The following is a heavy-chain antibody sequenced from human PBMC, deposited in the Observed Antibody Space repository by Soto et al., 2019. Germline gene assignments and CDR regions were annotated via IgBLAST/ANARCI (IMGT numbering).Heavy chain of an antibody. V-gene: IGHV1-18*01. D-gene: IGHD5-18*01. CDR3: AAPLSYSYGLDY. J-gene: IGHJ4*02. CDR2: ISAYNGNT. CDR1: GYTFTSYG. Sequence: QVQLVQSGAEVRKPGASVKVSCKTSGYTFTSYGFSWVRQAPGQGLEWMGWISAYNGNTNYAQKLQGRVTMTTDTSTSPAYMELRSLRSYDTAVYYFAAPLSYSYGLDYWGQGTLVTVSS.